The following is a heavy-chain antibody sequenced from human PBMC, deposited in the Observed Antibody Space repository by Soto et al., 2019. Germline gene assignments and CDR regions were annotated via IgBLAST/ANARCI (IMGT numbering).Heavy chain of an antibody. V-gene: IGHV4-4*02. Sequence: SETLSLTCAVSGGSISSSNWWSWVRQPPGKGLEWIGEIYHSGSTNYNPPLKSRVTISVDKSKNQFSLKLSSVTAADTAVYYCARGRGYCTNGVCPHSDYYYYGMDVWGQGTKVTVCS. CDR3: ARGRGYCTNGVCPHSDYYYYGMDV. CDR1: GGSISSSNW. CDR2: IYHSGST. D-gene: IGHD2-8*01. J-gene: IGHJ6*02.